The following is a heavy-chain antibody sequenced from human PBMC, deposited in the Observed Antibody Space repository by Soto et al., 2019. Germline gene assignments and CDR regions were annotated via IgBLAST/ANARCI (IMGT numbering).Heavy chain of an antibody. CDR2: IIPILGIA. CDR3: ACKSESLFGYYFDY. J-gene: IGHJ4*02. D-gene: IGHD3-3*01. Sequence: SVKVSCKASGGTFSSYTISWVRQAPGQGLEWMGRIIPILGIANYAQKFQGRVTITADKSTSTAYMELSSLRSEDTAVYYCACKSESLFGYYFDYWGQGTLVTVSS. CDR1: GGTFSSYT. V-gene: IGHV1-69*02.